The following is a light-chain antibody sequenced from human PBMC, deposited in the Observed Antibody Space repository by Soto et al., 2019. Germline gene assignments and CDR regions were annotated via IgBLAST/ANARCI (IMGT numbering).Light chain of an antibody. Sequence: IVLTQSPGTLSLSPGERATLSCRASQSVPRSYLAWYQQKPGQAPRLLIYGTSSRATGIPARFSASGSETDFTLTISSLEPEDFAVYYCQQRSNWPITFGQGTRLEI. CDR1: QSVPRSY. CDR2: GTS. J-gene: IGKJ5*01. V-gene: IGKV3D-20*02. CDR3: QQRSNWPIT.